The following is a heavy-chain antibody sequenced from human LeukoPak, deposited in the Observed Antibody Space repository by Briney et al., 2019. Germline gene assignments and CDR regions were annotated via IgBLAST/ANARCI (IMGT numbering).Heavy chain of an antibody. CDR2: MYYSGNS. CDR3: ARVPNALGSYYPDY. J-gene: IGHJ4*02. CDR1: GVSISSYY. Sequence: PSETLSLTCTVSGVSISSYYWSWIRQPPGKGLEWIGYMYYSGNSKYNPSLKRRVTISADTSKNEFSLKLSSVTAADTAVYYCARVPNALGSYYPDYWGQGTLVTVSS. D-gene: IGHD3-10*01. V-gene: IGHV4-59*01.